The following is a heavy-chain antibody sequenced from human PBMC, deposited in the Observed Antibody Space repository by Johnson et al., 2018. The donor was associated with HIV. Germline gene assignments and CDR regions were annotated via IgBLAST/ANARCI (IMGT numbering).Heavy chain of an antibody. CDR1: GFTFSDYF. D-gene: IGHD2-2*01. CDR2: ISSSGSSI. V-gene: IGHV3-11*01. Sequence: QVQLVESGGGLVKPGGSLRLSCAASGFTFSDYFMSWIRQAPGKGLECISYISSSGSSIYYTDSVKGRFTISRDNAKNSLYLQMNSLRVEDTAVYYCVRTLKYCSSTTCSDAFDIWGQGTMVTVSS. CDR3: VRTLKYCSSTTCSDAFDI. J-gene: IGHJ3*02.